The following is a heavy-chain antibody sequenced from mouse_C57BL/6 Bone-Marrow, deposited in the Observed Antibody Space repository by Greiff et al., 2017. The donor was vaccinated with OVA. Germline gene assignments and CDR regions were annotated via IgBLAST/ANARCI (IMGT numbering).Heavy chain of an antibody. D-gene: IGHD1-1*01. CDR3: TRYYGSSYYAMDY. CDR1: GYTFTDYE. J-gene: IGHJ4*01. V-gene: IGHV1-15*01. Sequence: VQLQQSGAELVRPGASVTPSCKASGYTFTDYEMHWVKQTPVHGLEWIGAIDPETGGTAYNQKFKGKAILTADKSSSTAYMALRSLTSEDSAVYYCTRYYGSSYYAMDYWGQGTSVTVSS. CDR2: IDPETGGT.